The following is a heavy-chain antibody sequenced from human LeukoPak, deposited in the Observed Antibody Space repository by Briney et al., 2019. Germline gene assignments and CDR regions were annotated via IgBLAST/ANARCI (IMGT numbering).Heavy chain of an antibody. CDR2: ISWNSGSI. CDR3: AKIQGYYFDY. J-gene: IGHJ4*02. Sequence: PGGSLRLSCAASGFTFDDYAMHWVRQAPGKGLEWVSGISWNSGSIGYADSVKGRFTISRDNAKNSLYLQMNSLRAEDTALYYCAKIQGYYFDYWGQGTLVTVSS. D-gene: IGHD5-18*01. V-gene: IGHV3-9*01. CDR1: GFTFDDYA.